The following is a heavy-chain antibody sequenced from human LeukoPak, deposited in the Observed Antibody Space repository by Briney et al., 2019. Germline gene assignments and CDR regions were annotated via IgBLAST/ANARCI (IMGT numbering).Heavy chain of an antibody. CDR1: GXSISSYY. J-gene: IGHJ5*02. D-gene: IGHD3-10*01. Sequence: SETLSLTCTVSGXSISSYYWTWIRQPPGKGLEWIGYVYVSGSTNYNPSLQSRVTISVDTSKSQFSLKLTSVTAADTAVYYCARRGGRGSSYWFDPWGQGTVVTVSS. CDR2: VYVSGST. V-gene: IGHV4-59*08. CDR3: ARRGGRGSSYWFDP.